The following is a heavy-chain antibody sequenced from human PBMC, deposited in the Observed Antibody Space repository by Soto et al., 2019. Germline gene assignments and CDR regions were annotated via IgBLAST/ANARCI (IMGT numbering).Heavy chain of an antibody. V-gene: IGHV4-30-4*01. CDR3: ARELEGGVFDI. J-gene: IGHJ3*02. CDR1: GGPVRDDFSY. D-gene: IGHD2-8*02. Sequence: QVHLQESGPQLVKPSQPLSLTCTVSGGPVRDDFSYWTWLRQPPGKGPEWMGYLSYTGSTYYNPSRRNRATIAVDESSHRLSLRLSSVTAADTAVYYCARELEGGVFDIWGRGTLVTGSS. CDR2: LSYTGST.